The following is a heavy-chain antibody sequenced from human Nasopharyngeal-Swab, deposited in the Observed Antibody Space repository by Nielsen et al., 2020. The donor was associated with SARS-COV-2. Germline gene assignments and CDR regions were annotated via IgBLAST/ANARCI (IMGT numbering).Heavy chain of an antibody. CDR1: GFTFSSYW. J-gene: IGHJ4*02. CDR2: INSDGSST. D-gene: IGHD6-13*01. V-gene: IGHV3-74*01. Sequence: GESLKISCAASGFTFSSYWMHWVRQAPGKGLVWVSRINSDGSSTSYADSVKGRFTISRDNAKNTLYLQMNSLRAEDTAVYYCAKGAAAGTEPHDYWGQGTLVTVSS. CDR3: AKGAAAGTEPHDY.